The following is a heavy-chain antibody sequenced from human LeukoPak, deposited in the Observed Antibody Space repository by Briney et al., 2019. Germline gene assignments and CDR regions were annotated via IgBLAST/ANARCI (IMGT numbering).Heavy chain of an antibody. J-gene: IGHJ5*02. CDR3: AREDTTGYNWFDP. CDR2: IYHSGST. Sequence: SETLSLTCTVSGGSISSGSYSWSWIRQPPGKGLEWIGYIYHSGSTYYNPSLKSRVTISVDRSKNQFSLKLSSVTAADTAVYYCAREDTTGYNWFDPWGQGTLVTVSS. CDR1: GGSISSGSYS. V-gene: IGHV4-30-2*01. D-gene: IGHD1-1*01.